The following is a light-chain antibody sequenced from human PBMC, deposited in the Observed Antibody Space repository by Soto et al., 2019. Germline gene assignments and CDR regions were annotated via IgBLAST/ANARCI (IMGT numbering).Light chain of an antibody. CDR1: QSVSNNY. J-gene: IGKJ4*01. CDR3: QQFSSYPLT. V-gene: IGKV3-20*01. CDR2: DAS. Sequence: DTVLRQSPDTLPLSPGDRETLSCKASQSVSNNYLAWYQQKHGKAPRLLIYDASSRDTGIPDRFSGGGSGTDCTLTISRLEPEDFEVYYCQQFSSYPLTFGGGTKVDIK.